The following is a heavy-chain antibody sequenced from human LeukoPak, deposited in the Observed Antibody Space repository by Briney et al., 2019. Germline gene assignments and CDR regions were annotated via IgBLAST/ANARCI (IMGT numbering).Heavy chain of an antibody. V-gene: IGHV4-34*01. Sequence: PSETLSLTCGVYGGSFSGYYWSWIRQPPGKGLEWIGEINHSGSTNYNPSLKSRVTISVDTSKNQFSLKLSSVTAADTAVYYCASRKGEAAAHYYYYGMDVWGQGTTVTVSS. CDR3: ASRKGEAAAHYYYYGMDV. CDR1: GGSFSGYY. D-gene: IGHD6-13*01. CDR2: INHSGST. J-gene: IGHJ6*02.